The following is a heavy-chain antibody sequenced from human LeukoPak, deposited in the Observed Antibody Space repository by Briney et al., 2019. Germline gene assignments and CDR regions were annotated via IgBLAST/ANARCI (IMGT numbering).Heavy chain of an antibody. Sequence: SETLSLTCTVSGGSISTYYWSWIRQPPGKGREWIAYIDYSASTNYNPSLKSRVTISVDTSKNQFSLKLITVTAADTAVYYCARSIAVAFDYWGQGTLVTVSS. CDR3: ARSIAVAFDY. CDR2: IDYSAST. J-gene: IGHJ4*02. CDR1: GGSISTYY. V-gene: IGHV4-59*01. D-gene: IGHD6-19*01.